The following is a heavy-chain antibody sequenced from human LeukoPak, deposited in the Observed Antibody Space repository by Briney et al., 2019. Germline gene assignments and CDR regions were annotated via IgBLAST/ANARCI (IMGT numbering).Heavy chain of an antibody. CDR1: GFTFSSYA. Sequence: GGSLRLSCAASGFTFSSYAMSWVRQAPGKGLEWVSYISSSGSTIYYADSVKGRFTISRDNAKNSLYLQMNSLRAEDTAVYYCARDKDYILWFDPWGQGTLVTVSS. V-gene: IGHV3-48*04. D-gene: IGHD4-11*01. CDR2: ISSSGSTI. CDR3: ARDKDYILWFDP. J-gene: IGHJ5*02.